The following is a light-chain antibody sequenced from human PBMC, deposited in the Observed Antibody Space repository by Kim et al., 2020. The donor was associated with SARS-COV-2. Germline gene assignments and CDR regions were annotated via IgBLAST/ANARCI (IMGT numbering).Light chain of an antibody. V-gene: IGKV1-5*03. CDR1: QSISKW. Sequence: PSVGDKFTIPSRASQSISKWLAWYHHKPGKAHKVLIYETSNLERGGPSRFSGSGSGTEFTLTITSLQPDDFSTYYCQQYNAYSWTFGRGTKVDIK. J-gene: IGKJ1*01. CDR2: ETS. CDR3: QQYNAYSWT.